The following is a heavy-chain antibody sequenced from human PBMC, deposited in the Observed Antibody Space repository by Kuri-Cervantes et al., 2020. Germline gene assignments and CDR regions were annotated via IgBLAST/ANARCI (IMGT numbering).Heavy chain of an antibody. J-gene: IGHJ4*02. Sequence: GSLRLSCTVSGGSISSYYWSWIRQPAGKGLEWIGRIYTSGSTNYNPSLKSRVTMSVDTSKNQFSLKLSSVTAADTAVYYCAATLDYYDSSGYYFRWGQGTRVTGYS. D-gene: IGHD3-22*01. CDR2: IYTSGST. CDR3: AATLDYYDSSGYYFR. CDR1: GGSISSYY. V-gene: IGHV4-4*07.